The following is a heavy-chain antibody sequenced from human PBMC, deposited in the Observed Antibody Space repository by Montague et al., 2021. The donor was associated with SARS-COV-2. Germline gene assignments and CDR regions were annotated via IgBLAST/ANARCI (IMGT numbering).Heavy chain of an antibody. J-gene: IGHJ6*02. D-gene: IGHD4-11*01. V-gene: IGHV4-59*08. CDR2: IYYSGST. CDR1: GDSISNYS. CDR3: ARHLRVTTVTSHMYHYAMDV. Sequence: SETLSLTCSVSGDSISNYSWSWIRQSPGKGLEWIGYIYYSGSTNYSPSLTSRVTISVDTSKNQVSLKLTSVTAPDTAVYYCARHLRVTTVTSHMYHYAMDVWGQGTTVTVSS.